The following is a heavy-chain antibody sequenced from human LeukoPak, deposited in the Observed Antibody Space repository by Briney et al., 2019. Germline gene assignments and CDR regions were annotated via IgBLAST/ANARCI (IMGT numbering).Heavy chain of an antibody. CDR2: INPSGGST. J-gene: IGHJ6*03. D-gene: IGHD4-11*01. CDR1: GYTFTSYY. V-gene: IGHV1-46*01. Sequence: ASVKVSCKASGYTFTSYYMHWVRQAPGQGLEWMGIINPSGGSTSYAQTFQGRVTMTRDMSTSTVYMELSSLRSEDTAVYYCARDLRSSTVTTALGLYMDVWGKGTTVTVSS. CDR3: ARDLRSSTVTTALGLYMDV.